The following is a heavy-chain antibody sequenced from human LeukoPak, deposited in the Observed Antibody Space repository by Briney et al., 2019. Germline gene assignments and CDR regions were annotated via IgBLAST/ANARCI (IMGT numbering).Heavy chain of an antibody. Sequence: PGGSLRLSCAASGFTVSSNYMSWVRQAPGKGLEWVSVTYSGGSTYYADSVKGRFTITRDNSKNTLFVQMNSLRAGDTAVYYCVRALYYYDSSGYYFDYWGQGTLVTVSS. V-gene: IGHV3-53*01. J-gene: IGHJ4*02. CDR1: GFTVSSNY. CDR2: TYSGGST. CDR3: VRALYYYDSSGYYFDY. D-gene: IGHD3-22*01.